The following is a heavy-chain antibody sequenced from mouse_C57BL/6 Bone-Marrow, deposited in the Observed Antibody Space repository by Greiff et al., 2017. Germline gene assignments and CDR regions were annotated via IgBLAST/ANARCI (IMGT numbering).Heavy chain of an antibody. Sequence: QVQLQQSGAELVRPGASVTLSCKASGYTFTDYEMHWVKQTPVHGLEWIGAIDPETGGTAYNQKFKGKAILTADKSSSTAYMELRSLTSEDSAVYYVTGGLRRGFDYWGQGTTLTVSS. J-gene: IGHJ2*01. CDR1: GYTFTDYE. CDR3: TGGLRRGFDY. D-gene: IGHD2-4*01. CDR2: IDPETGGT. V-gene: IGHV1-15*01.